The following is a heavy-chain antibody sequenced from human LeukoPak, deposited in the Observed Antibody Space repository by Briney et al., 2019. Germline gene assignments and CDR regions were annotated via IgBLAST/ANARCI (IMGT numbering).Heavy chain of an antibody. CDR2: IIPIFGTA. D-gene: IGHD3-10*01. V-gene: IGHV1-69*05. Sequence: ASVKVSCKASGGTFSSYAISWVRQAPGQGLEWMGGIIPIFGTANYAQKLQGRVTMTTDTSTSTAYMELRSLRSDDTAVYYCARVFQVLLWFGEPGYFDYWGQGTLVTVSS. CDR3: ARVFQVLLWFGEPGYFDY. J-gene: IGHJ4*02. CDR1: GGTFSSYA.